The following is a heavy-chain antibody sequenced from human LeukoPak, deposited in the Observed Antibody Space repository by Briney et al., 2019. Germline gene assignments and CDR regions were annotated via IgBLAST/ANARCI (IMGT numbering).Heavy chain of an antibody. CDR1: GFTFNNFA. J-gene: IGHJ4*02. CDR2: ICDGGGSI. V-gene: IGHV3-23*01. CDR3: AKGTGYRFQGYYFDY. Sequence: GGSLRLSCAASGFTFNNFAMSWVRQAPGKGLEWVSTICDGGGSIYYADSVKGRFTISRDNSKNTLYLQMNSLRAEDTAVYYCAKGTGYRFQGYYFDYWGQGTLVTVSS. D-gene: IGHD5-18*01.